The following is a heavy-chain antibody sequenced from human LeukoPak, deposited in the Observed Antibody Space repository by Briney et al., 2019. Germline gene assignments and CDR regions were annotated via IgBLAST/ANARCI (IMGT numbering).Heavy chain of an antibody. Sequence: PGRSLRLSCAASGFTFSNYGMHWGRQAPGKGLQWGAVIWYDGSKEYYTGSVKGRFTISRDNAHNTLYLQMTSLRAEDTAVYYCARGSQSTWGFFAYWGQGTRVTVSS. CDR2: IWYDGSKE. D-gene: IGHD1-1*01. V-gene: IGHV3-33*01. J-gene: IGHJ4*02. CDR1: GFTFSNYG. CDR3: ARGSQSTWGFFAY.